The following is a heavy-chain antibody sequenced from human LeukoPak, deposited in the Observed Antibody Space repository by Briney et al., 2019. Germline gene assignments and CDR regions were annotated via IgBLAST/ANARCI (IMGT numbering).Heavy chain of an antibody. D-gene: IGHD3-3*01. J-gene: IGHJ4*02. Sequence: ASVKVSCKASGYTFTGYYMDWVRQAPGQGLEWMGWINPNSGGTNYAQKFQGRVTMTRDTSISTAYMELSRLRSDDTAVYYCARDYDFWSGYDYWGQGTLVTVSS. CDR3: ARDYDFWSGYDY. CDR1: GYTFTGYY. V-gene: IGHV1-2*02. CDR2: INPNSGGT.